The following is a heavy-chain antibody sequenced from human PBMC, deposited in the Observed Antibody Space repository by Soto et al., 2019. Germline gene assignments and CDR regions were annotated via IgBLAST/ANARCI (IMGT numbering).Heavy chain of an antibody. D-gene: IGHD1-7*01. Sequence: SVKVSCKASGYTFTSYGISWVRQAPGQGLECMGRIIPILGIANYAQKFQGRVTITADKSTSTAYMELSSLRSEDTAVYYCARGSTGTTSHPFDIWGQGTMVTVSS. CDR3: ARGSTGTTSHPFDI. CDR2: IIPILGIA. CDR1: GYTFTSYG. V-gene: IGHV1-69*04. J-gene: IGHJ3*02.